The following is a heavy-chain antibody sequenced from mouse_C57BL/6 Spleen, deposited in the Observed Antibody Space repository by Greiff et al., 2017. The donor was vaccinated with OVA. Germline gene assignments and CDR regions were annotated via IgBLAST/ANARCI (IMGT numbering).Heavy chain of an antibody. Sequence: VQLVESGPELVKPGASVKISCKASGYAFSSSWMNWVKQRPGKGLEWIGRIYPGDGDTNYNGKFKGKATLTADKSSSTAYMQLSSLTSEDSAVYFCARLGIYYDYDGFDYWGQGTTLTVSS. J-gene: IGHJ2*01. CDR3: ARLGIYYDYDGFDY. D-gene: IGHD2-4*01. CDR1: GYAFSSSW. V-gene: IGHV1-82*01. CDR2: IYPGDGDT.